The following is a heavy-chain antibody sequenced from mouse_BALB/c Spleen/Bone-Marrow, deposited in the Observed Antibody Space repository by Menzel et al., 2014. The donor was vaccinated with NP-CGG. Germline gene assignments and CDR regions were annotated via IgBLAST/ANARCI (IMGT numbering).Heavy chain of an antibody. V-gene: IGHV1S34*01. D-gene: IGHD4-1*01. CDR3: ARRDWDGGYYFGD. CDR2: ISCYNGAT. Sequence: LVKTGASVKISCNASGYSFTGYYMHWVKQSHGKSLEWIGYISCYNGATSYNQKFKGKATFTVDTSSSTAYMQFNSLTSEDSAVYYCARRDWDGGYYFGDWGQGATLTVSS. J-gene: IGHJ2*01. CDR1: GYSFTGYY.